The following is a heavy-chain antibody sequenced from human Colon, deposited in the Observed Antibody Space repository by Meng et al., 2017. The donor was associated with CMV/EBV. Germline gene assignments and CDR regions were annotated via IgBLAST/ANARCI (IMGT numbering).Heavy chain of an antibody. J-gene: IGHJ4*02. Sequence: SLKISGAASGFTFSNFAMHWVRQAPGKGLEWVALISHDGRNQFYADSVKGRVKGRFTISRDNSKSTLYLQINSLRAEDTAVYYCARDPLQLGVNDSFDYWGQGTLVTVSS. D-gene: IGHD1-7*01. V-gene: IGHV3-30*04. CDR2: ISHDGRNQ. CDR3: ARDPLQLGVNDSFDY. CDR1: GFTFSNFA.